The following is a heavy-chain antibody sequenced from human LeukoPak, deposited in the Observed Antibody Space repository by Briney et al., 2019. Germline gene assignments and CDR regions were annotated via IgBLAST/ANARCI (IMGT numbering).Heavy chain of an antibody. CDR3: AKTPDYYGSGSSSYIDC. CDR2: ISGSGGGT. V-gene: IGHV3-23*01. J-gene: IGHJ4*02. CDR1: GFTFSSYA. D-gene: IGHD3-10*01. Sequence: GGSLRLSCAASGFTFSSYAMSWVRQAPGKGLEWVSAISGSGGGTYYANSVKGRFTISRDYSRGTLYLQMNSLRAEDTALYFCAKTPDYYGSGSSSYIDCWGQGTLVSVSS.